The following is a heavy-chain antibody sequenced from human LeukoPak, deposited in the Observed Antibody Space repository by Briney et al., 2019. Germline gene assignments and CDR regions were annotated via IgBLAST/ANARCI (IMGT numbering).Heavy chain of an antibody. D-gene: IGHD3-3*01. CDR2: IQIGGST. Sequence: SETLSLTCTVSGGSISSGSYYWNWIRQRQPAGKGLEWIGHIQIGGSTNYNPSLKSRITISVDTSKNQFSLKLSSVTAADTAVYFCARGAEYYAIWRGYAGYSDYWGQGISVTVSS. CDR3: ARGAEYYAIWRGYAGYSDY. V-gene: IGHV4-61*09. CDR1: GGSISSGSYY. J-gene: IGHJ4*02.